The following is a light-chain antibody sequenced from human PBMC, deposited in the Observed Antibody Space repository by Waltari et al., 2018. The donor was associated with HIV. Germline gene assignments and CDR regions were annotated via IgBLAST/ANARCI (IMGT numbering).Light chain of an antibody. CDR1: SSDVGSYNL. V-gene: IGLV2-23*02. CDR2: EVS. J-gene: IGLJ1*01. Sequence: QSALTQPASVSGSPGQSITISCTGTSSDVGSYNLVSWYQQHTGKAPKPMIYEVSKRPSGVSNRFSGSKSGNTASLTISGLQAEDEADYYCSSYAGSSMSYAFGTGTKVTVL. CDR3: SSYAGSSMSYA.